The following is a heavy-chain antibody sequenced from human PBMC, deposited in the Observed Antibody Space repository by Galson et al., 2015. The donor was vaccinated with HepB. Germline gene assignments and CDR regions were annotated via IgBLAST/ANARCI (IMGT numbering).Heavy chain of an antibody. V-gene: IGHV3-15*01. J-gene: IGHJ4*02. D-gene: IGHD2/OR15-2a*01. Sequence: SLRLSCAASGFTFSDAWMSWVRQSPGRGLEWVGRIKSNTDGGTTDYTAPVKGRFTISRDDSKATLYLQMNSLKTEDTAVYYCTTENLILGRPKGVWWGSDPPLQNPPEDWGQGTLVTVSS. CDR1: GFTFSDAW. CDR3: TTENLILGRPKGVWWGSDPPLQNPPED. CDR2: IKSNTDGGTT.